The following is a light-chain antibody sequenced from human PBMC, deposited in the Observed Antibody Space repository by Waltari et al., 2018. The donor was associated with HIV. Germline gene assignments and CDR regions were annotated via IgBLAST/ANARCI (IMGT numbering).Light chain of an antibody. CDR2: SNK. V-gene: IGLV1-44*01. CDR3: AAWDDNLNGWV. Sequence: QSVLTQPPSASGTPGQRVTISCSGSRSNIASNTVNWYQQLPGTAPKLLIYSNKQRPSGVPDRLSGSKSGTSASLAISGLQSEDEADYYCAAWDDNLNGWVFGGGTKLTVL. CDR1: RSNIASNT. J-gene: IGLJ3*02.